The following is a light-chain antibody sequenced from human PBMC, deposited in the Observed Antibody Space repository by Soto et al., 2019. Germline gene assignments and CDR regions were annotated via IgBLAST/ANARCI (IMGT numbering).Light chain of an antibody. CDR1: QSVSYY. J-gene: IGKJ5*01. V-gene: IGKV3-20*01. CDR2: GAS. CDR3: QQYGSSPLIS. Sequence: ELVLTQSPGTLSLPPGERATLSCRASQSVSYYLTWYQQKPGQAPRLLIFGASKRATGIPDRFSGSGSGRDFTLTISGLEPEDFAVYYCQQYGSSPLISFGQGTRLEIK.